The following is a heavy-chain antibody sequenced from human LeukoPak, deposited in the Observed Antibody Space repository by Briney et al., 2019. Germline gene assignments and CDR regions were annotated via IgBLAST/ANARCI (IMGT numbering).Heavy chain of an antibody. J-gene: IGHJ4*02. CDR3: AREDWAAGFY. CDR1: GDSVSSNSVA. Sequence: ASQTLSLTCAISGDSVSSNSVAWNWIRQSPSRGLEWLGRTYYRSKWYTDYAVSVKSRITINSDTSKNQLSLQLNSVTPEDTAVYFCAREDWAAGFYWGQGTLVTVSS. V-gene: IGHV6-1*01. CDR2: TYYRSKWYT. D-gene: IGHD3/OR15-3a*01.